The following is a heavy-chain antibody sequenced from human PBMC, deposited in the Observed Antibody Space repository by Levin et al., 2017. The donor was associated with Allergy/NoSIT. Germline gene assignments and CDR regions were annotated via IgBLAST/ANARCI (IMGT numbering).Heavy chain of an antibody. Sequence: KSSETLSLTCAVSGGSISSSNWWSWVRQPPGKGLEWIGEIYHSGSTNYNPSLKSRVTISVDKSKNQFSLKLSSVTAADTAVYYCARGSLARQTTDDAFDIWGQGTMVTVSS. CDR2: IYHSGST. D-gene: IGHD4-17*01. CDR1: GGSISSSNW. CDR3: ARGSLARQTTDDAFDI. J-gene: IGHJ3*02. V-gene: IGHV4-4*02.